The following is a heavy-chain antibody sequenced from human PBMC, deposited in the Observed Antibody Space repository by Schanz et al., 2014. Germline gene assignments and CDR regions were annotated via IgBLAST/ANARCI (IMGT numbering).Heavy chain of an antibody. CDR3: ARSPGMDV. Sequence: EVQVVESGGCLVQPGGSLRLSCAASGFTFSDHHMDWVRQAPGKGLEWLGRTRNKANSYTTGYAASVKGRFTISRDESKNSLYLQMNSLKTEDTAVYYCARSPGMDVWGQGTMVTVSS. V-gene: IGHV3-72*01. J-gene: IGHJ6*02. CDR2: TRNKANSYTT. CDR1: GFTFSDHH.